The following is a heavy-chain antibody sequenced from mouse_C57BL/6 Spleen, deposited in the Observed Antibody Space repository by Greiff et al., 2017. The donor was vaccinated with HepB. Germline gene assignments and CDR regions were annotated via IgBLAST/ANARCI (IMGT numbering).Heavy chain of an antibody. Sequence: QVQLQQSGPELVKPGASVKISCKASGYAFSSSWMNWVKQRPGKGLEWIGRIYPGDGDTNYNGKFKGKATLTADKSSTTAYMQLSSLTSEDSAVYFCLYYYGSSNWDEIDYWGQGTTLTVSS. CDR1: GYAFSSSW. CDR2: IYPGDGDT. D-gene: IGHD1-1*01. CDR3: LYYYGSSNWDEIDY. J-gene: IGHJ2*01. V-gene: IGHV1-82*01.